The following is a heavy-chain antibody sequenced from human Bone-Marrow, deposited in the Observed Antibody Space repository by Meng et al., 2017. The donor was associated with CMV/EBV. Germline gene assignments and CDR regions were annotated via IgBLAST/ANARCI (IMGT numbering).Heavy chain of an antibody. V-gene: IGHV4-59*08. Sequence: SETLSLTCTVSGGSISSYYWSWIRQPPGKGLEWIGYIYYSGSTNYNPSLKSRVTISVDTSKNQFSLKLSSVTAADTAVYYCASHSWGYYDSSGYSFDYWGQGTLVTVSS. D-gene: IGHD3-22*01. CDR2: IYYSGST. CDR3: ASHSWGYYDSSGYSFDY. J-gene: IGHJ4*02. CDR1: GGSISSYY.